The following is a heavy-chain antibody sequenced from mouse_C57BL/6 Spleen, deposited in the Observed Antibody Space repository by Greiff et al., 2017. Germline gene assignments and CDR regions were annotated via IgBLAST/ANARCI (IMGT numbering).Heavy chain of an antibody. CDR3: ARHYCGSSYRYFDV. Sequence: VQLQQSGPELVKPGASVKISCKASGYAFSSSWMNWVKQRPGKGLEWIGRIYPGDGDTNYNGKFKGKATLTADKSSSTAYMQRRSLTSEDSAVYFFARHYCGSSYRYFDVWGTGTTVTVSS. CDR1: GYAFSSSW. D-gene: IGHD1-1*01. J-gene: IGHJ1*03. CDR2: IYPGDGDT. V-gene: IGHV1-82*01.